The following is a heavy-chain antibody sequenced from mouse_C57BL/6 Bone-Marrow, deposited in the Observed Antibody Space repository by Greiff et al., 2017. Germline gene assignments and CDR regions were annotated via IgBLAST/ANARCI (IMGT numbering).Heavy chain of an antibody. CDR3: ARENYYGSSPFAY. CDR1: GYTFTSYG. J-gene: IGHJ3*01. CDR2: IYPRSGNT. D-gene: IGHD1-1*01. Sequence: QVQLKESGAELARPGASVKLSCTASGYTFTSYGISWVKQSTGQGLEWIGAIYPRSGNTYYNEKLKGKVTLTADKSSSTAYMELRSLTSEVSAVYFCARENYYGSSPFAYWGQGTLVTVSA. V-gene: IGHV1-81*01.